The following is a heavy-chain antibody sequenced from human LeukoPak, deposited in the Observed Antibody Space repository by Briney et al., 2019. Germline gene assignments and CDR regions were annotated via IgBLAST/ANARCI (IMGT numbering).Heavy chain of an antibody. CDR3: ARRGTTYCTVDSCHPNWFDP. J-gene: IGHJ5*02. V-gene: IGHV3-23*01. CDR1: GFTFSSYV. CDR2: ISGSGGSI. D-gene: IGHD2-15*01. Sequence: GGSLRLSCAASGFTFSSYVMSWVRQAPGKGPERVSAISGSGGSIYYADSVKGRFTISRDSSRNTLYLLMNSLRAEDTAVYYCARRGTTYCTVDSCHPNWFDPWGQGTLVTVSS.